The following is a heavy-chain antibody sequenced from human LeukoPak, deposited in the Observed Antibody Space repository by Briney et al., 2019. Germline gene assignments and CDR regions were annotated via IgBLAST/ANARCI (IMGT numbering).Heavy chain of an antibody. J-gene: IGHJ4*02. CDR3: ATGRSIRYFDY. CDR1: GVSIFSYY. D-gene: IGHD3-9*01. V-gene: IGHV4-59*08. Sequence: SETLSLTCTVSGVSIFSYYWNWIRQPPGQGLEWIRYIHYSGTTNYNPSLKSRVSISIDTSKSQFSLKLTSATAADTAIYYCATGRSIRYFDYWGQGTLLSVSS. CDR2: IHYSGTT.